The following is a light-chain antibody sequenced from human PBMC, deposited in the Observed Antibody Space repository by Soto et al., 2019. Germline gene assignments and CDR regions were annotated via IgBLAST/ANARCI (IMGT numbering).Light chain of an antibody. CDR1: SSDVGGYNY. CDR3: CSYAGTYTQWV. CDR2: DVS. J-gene: IGLJ3*02. Sequence: QSVLTQPRSVCGSPGQSVTISCTGTSSDVGGYNYVSWYQQHPGKAPKLVIYDVSKRPSGVPDRFSGSKSGNTASLTVSGLQAEDEADYSCCSYAGTYTQWVFGGGTKVTVL. V-gene: IGLV2-11*01.